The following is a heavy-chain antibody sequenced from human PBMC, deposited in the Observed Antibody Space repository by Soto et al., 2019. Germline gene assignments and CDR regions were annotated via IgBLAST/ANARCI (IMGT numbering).Heavy chain of an antibody. CDR3: AKMGLRYYYDGSGHTGDY. CDR2: ISGSGGST. Sequence: EVQLLESGGGLVQPGGSLRLSCAASGFTFSSYAMSWVRQAPGKGLEWVSAISGSGGSTYYADSVKGRFTISRDNSKNTLYLQMNSLRAEDTAVYYCAKMGLRYYYDGSGHTGDYWGQGTLVTVSS. J-gene: IGHJ4*02. V-gene: IGHV3-23*01. CDR1: GFTFSSYA. D-gene: IGHD3-22*01.